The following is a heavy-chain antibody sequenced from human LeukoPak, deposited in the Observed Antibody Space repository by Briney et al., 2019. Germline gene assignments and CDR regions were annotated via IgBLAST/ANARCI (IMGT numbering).Heavy chain of an antibody. CDR2: INPNSGGT. Sequence: GASVKVSCKASGYTFTGYYMHRVRQAPGQGLEWMGWINPNSGGTNYAQKFQGRVTMTRDTSISTAYMELSRLRSDDTAVYYCARESVAANWFDPWGQGTLVTVSS. CDR1: GYTFTGYY. D-gene: IGHD6-25*01. J-gene: IGHJ5*02. V-gene: IGHV1-2*02. CDR3: ARESVAANWFDP.